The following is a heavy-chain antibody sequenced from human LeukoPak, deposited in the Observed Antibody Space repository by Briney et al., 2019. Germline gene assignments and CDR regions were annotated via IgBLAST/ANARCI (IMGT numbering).Heavy chain of an antibody. V-gene: IGHV3-7*05. J-gene: IGHJ5*01. D-gene: IGHD1-14*01. CDR2: IKQDGSEK. CDR3: AKGPSSGSATGWFGY. Sequence: GGSLRLSCVASGFTFSSYWLSWVRQAPGKGLEWVANIKQDGSEKYYLDSVKGRFTISRDNAKNSLYLQMNSLRAEDTAVYHCAKGPSSGSATGWFGYWGQGALVTVSS. CDR1: GFTFSSYW.